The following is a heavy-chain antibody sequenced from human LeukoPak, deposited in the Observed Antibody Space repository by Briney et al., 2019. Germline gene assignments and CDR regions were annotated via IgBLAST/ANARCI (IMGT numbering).Heavy chain of an antibody. D-gene: IGHD6-13*01. CDR2: MLYSQST. CDR1: GGSITSYY. CDR3: ATRYDSTWYQF. V-gene: IGHV4-59*08. J-gene: IGHJ4*02. Sequence: PSETLSLTCTVSGGSITSYYLSWIRQPPGKGQEWIGYMLYSQSTRYNPALKSRVTMSMDTSKNQVSLKLRSVTAADTAVYYCATRYDSTWYQFWGRGTLVTVSS.